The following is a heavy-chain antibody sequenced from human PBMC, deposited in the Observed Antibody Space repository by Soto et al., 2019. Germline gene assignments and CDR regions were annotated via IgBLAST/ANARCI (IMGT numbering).Heavy chain of an antibody. V-gene: IGHV1-69*13. D-gene: IGHD2-2*01. CDR3: ARGGRIVVVPAATYYYYGMDV. CDR1: GGTFSSYA. CDR2: IIPIFGTA. Sequence: ASVKVSCKASGGTFSSYAISWVRQAPGQGLEWMGGIIPIFGTANYAQKFQGRVTITADESTSTAYMELSSLRSEDTAVYYCARGGRIVVVPAATYYYYGMDVWGQGTTVTVSS. J-gene: IGHJ6*02.